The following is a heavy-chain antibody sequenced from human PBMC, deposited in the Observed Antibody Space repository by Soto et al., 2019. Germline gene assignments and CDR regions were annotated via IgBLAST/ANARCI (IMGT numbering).Heavy chain of an antibody. CDR2: ISGSGGST. V-gene: IGHV3-23*01. CDR3: AKDPVGPLYYYGTDV. D-gene: IGHD1-26*01. J-gene: IGHJ6*02. Sequence: GGSLRLSCAASGFTFSSYAMSWVRQAPGKGLGWVSAISGSGGSTYYADSVKGRFTISRDNSKNTLYLQMNSLRAEDTAVYYCAKDPVGPLYYYGTDVWGQGTTVTVSS. CDR1: GFTFSSYA.